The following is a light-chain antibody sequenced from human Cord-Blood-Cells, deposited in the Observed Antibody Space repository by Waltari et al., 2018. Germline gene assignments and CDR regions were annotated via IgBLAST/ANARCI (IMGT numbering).Light chain of an antibody. J-gene: IGKJ2*01. V-gene: IGKV3-15*01. CDR2: CAS. CDR3: QQYNIWPMYT. CDR1: QSVSTN. Sequence: EIVMRQSPATLSVSPGQRVTLSCRPSQSVSTNLPWYQQKPGQAPRLLIYCASTSATGIPARFSGSGSGTEFTLTISCLQSEDFAVYYGQQYNIWPMYTFGQGTKLEIK.